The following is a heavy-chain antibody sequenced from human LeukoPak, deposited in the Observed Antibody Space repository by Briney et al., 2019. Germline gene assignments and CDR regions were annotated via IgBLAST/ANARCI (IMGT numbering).Heavy chain of an antibody. V-gene: IGHV3-7*01. J-gene: IGHJ4*02. Sequence: GGSLGLSCAASGFTFSTYWMSWVRQAPGKGLEWVANIKEDGSEKYYGDSAKGRFTISRDNAKNSLYLEMNSLRVEDTAVYYCARDSSGYQWGQGTLVTVSS. CDR2: IKEDGSEK. D-gene: IGHD3-22*01. CDR3: ARDSSGYQ. CDR1: GFTFSTYW.